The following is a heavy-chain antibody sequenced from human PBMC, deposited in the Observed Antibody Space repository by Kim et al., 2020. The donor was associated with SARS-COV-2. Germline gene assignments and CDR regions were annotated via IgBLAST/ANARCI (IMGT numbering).Heavy chain of an antibody. CDR1: EYTFTSYY. D-gene: IGHD6-6*01. Sequence: ASVKVSCKASEYTFTSYYIHWVRQAPGQGLEWMGMMNPSSGTTSYEQKFQDRVTMTRDTSTTTAYMELSGLRSEDTAVYYCARGGDSSSSEDYFDYWGQGSLVTVSS. CDR2: MNPSSGTT. V-gene: IGHV1-46*01. CDR3: ARGGDSSSSEDYFDY. J-gene: IGHJ4*02.